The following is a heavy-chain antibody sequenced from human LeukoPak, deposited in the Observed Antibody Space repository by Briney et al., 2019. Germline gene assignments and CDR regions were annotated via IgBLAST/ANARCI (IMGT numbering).Heavy chain of an antibody. CDR1: GASISDSNW. Sequence: KPSGTLSLTCVVSGASISDSNWWSWVRQPPGKGLEWIGEVYRRGTTNNNPSLQSQVTILVEKSKNQFSLKLSSVTAADTAMYYCARLVSGSPDYFDYWGQGTLVTVSS. V-gene: IGHV4-4*02. CDR2: VYRRGTT. CDR3: ARLVSGSPDYFDY. J-gene: IGHJ4*02. D-gene: IGHD1-14*01.